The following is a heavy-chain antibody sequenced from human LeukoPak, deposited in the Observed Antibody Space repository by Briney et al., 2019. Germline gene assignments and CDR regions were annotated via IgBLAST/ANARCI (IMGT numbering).Heavy chain of an antibody. CDR3: AVGYYDFWSGQKNDLRPSFDY. V-gene: IGHV1-24*01. Sequence: ASVKVSCKVSGYTLTELSMHWVRQAPGKGLEWMGGFDPEDGETIYAQKFQGRVTITADESTSTAYMELSSLRSEDTAVYYCAVGYYDFWSGQKNDLRPSFDYWGQGTLVTVSS. CDR2: FDPEDGET. D-gene: IGHD3-3*01. CDR1: GYTLTELS. J-gene: IGHJ4*02.